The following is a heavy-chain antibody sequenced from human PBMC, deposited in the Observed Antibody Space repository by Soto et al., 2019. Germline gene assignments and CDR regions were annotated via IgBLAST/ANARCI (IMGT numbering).Heavy chain of an antibody. V-gene: IGHV4-34*01. CDR2: INHRGRT. CDR1: GGCFSGYY. Sequence: SETLSLTCAVYGGCFSGYYWSWIRQPPGKGLEWIGEINHRGRTNSNPSLKSRVTISVDTSKNQFSLKLSSVTAADTAVYYCARNGESNGMDVCGNGTTVTSPQ. CDR3: ARNGESNGMDV. J-gene: IGHJ6*04. D-gene: IGHD2-8*01.